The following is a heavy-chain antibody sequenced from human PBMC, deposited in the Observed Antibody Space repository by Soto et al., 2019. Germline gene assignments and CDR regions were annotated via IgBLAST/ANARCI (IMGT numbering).Heavy chain of an antibody. V-gene: IGHV3-74*01. D-gene: IGHD2-15*01. CDR1: GFTFSNYW. Sequence: EVQLVESGGGLVQPGGSLRLSCAASGFTFSNYWMYWVRQAPGKGLVWVSRINSDGSVSSYADSVKGRLTISRDNVKNTVSLQIDSLRAEDTAVYYRAIGYWVSGTCYSLAPSFYYDMDVWGKGTTVSFFS. CDR3: AIGYWVSGTCYSLAPSFYYDMDV. J-gene: IGHJ6*03. CDR2: INSDGSVS.